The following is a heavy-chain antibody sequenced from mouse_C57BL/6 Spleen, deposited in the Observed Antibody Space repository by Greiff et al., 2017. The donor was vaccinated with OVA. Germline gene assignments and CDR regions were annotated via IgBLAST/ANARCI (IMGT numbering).Heavy chain of an antibody. D-gene: IGHD2-3*01. J-gene: IGHJ1*03. Sequence: QVQLQQSGAELARPGASVKLSCKASGYTFTSYGISWVKQRTGQGLEWIGEIYPRSGNTYYNEKFKGKATLTADKSSSTAYMELRSLTSEDSAVYFGARKEVIYDGYPRYFDVWGTGTTVTVSS. CDR2: IYPRSGNT. V-gene: IGHV1-81*01. CDR3: ARKEVIYDGYPRYFDV. CDR1: GYTFTSYG.